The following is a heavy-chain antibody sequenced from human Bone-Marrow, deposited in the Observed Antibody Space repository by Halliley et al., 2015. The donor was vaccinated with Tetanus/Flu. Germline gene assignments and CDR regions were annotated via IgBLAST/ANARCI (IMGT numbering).Heavy chain of an antibody. CDR3: ARLGSRGYDY. D-gene: IGHD3-22*01. Sequence: LEWMGIIFPSDSDTTYSPSFQGQVAISADKSISPASLQWSSLKPPDTAIYYCARLGSRGYDYWGQGTLVTVSS. J-gene: IGHJ4*02. V-gene: IGHV5-51*01. CDR2: IFPSDSDT.